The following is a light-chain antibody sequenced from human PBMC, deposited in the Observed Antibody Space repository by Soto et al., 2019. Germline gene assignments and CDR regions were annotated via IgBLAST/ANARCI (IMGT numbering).Light chain of an antibody. CDR3: QSYDSSLSGYV. J-gene: IGLJ1*01. CDR2: GST. CDR1: GSNIGAPYD. Sequence: QSVLTQPPSLSGAPGQRVTISCTGSGSNIGAPYDVHWYQHLPGTAPKLLIYGSTNRPSGVPGRFSGSKSGTSASLAITGLQAEDEADYNCQSYDSSLSGYVFGAGTKVTVL. V-gene: IGLV1-40*01.